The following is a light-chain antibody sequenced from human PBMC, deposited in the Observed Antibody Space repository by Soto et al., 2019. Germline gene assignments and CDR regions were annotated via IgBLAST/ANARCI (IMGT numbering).Light chain of an antibody. V-gene: IGLV3-25*02. J-gene: IGLJ1*01. CDR2: KDS. CDR1: ALPKQY. Sequence: SYGLTQPPSVSVSPGQTARITCSGDALPKQYAYWFQQKPGQAPVLVIYKDSGRPSGIPERFSGSSSGTTVTLTISGVQAEDEADYYCQSADSSGGFRGVFGAGTKVTVL. CDR3: QSADSSGGFRGV.